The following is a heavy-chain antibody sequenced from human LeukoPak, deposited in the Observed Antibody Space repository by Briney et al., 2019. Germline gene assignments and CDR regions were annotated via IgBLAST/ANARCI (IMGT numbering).Heavy chain of an antibody. J-gene: IGHJ4*02. Sequence: ASVKVSCKASGYTFTGYYMHWVRQAPGQGLEWMGYIYPNSGATKYAQKFQGRVTMTRDTPISTACMELSGLGSDDTAVYYCGTLLSNGPFDYWGQGSLVTVSS. V-gene: IGHV1-2*02. CDR3: GTLLSNGPFDY. CDR2: IYPNSGAT. CDR1: GYTFTGYY.